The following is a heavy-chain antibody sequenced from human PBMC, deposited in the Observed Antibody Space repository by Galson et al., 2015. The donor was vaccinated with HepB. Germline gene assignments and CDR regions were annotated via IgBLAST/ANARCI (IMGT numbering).Heavy chain of an antibody. CDR1: GFTFSSYA. V-gene: IGHV3-23*01. CDR2: ISGSGGST. J-gene: IGHJ4*02. Sequence: SLRLSCAASGFTFSSYAMSWVRQAPGKGLEWVSAISGSGGSTYYADSVKGRFTISRDNSKNTLYLQMNSLRAEDTAVYYCAKDFFGNGDYVLYFDYWGQGTLVTVSS. D-gene: IGHD4-17*01. CDR3: AKDFFGNGDYVLYFDY.